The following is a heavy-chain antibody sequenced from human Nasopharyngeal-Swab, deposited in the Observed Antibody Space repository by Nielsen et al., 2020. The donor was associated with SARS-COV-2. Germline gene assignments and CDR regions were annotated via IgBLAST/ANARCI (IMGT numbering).Heavy chain of an antibody. CDR1: GYTFTHYW. J-gene: IGHJ3*02. Sequence: GESLKISCPGSGYTFTHYWLGWVRQRPGKGLEWMGTIPPGDSDARYSPSFRGHVTISVDNSISTTYLQWSTLRASDSAMYYCARRAGGGSYWIFDMWGQGTMVTVSS. CDR3: ARRAGGGSYWIFDM. V-gene: IGHV5-51*01. CDR2: IPPGDSDA. D-gene: IGHD3-10*01.